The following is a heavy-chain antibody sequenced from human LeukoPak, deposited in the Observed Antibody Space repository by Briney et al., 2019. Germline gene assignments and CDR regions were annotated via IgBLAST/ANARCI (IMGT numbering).Heavy chain of an antibody. Sequence: SEALSLTCTVSGGSISTSYWSWIRQPPGKGLEWIGYIYSSGSTNYNPSLKSRVTISVDTSKNQFSLKLSSVTAADTAVYYCAKIFTESSSHFSEYWGQGTLVTVSS. V-gene: IGHV4-59*01. J-gene: IGHJ4*02. CDR1: GGSISTSY. CDR3: AKIFTESSSHFSEY. D-gene: IGHD3-22*01. CDR2: IYSSGST.